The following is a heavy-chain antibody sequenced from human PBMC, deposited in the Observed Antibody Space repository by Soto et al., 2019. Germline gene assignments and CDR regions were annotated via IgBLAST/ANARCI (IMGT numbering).Heavy chain of an antibody. CDR3: ATEAGTVSFDY. Sequence: QVQLVESGGGVVQPGRSLRLSCAASGFTFSSYGMHWVRQAPGKGLEWVAVISYDGNNKGYAGSVKGRFAISRDNSKSTPYLETTLLRSEDTGVYCCATEAGTVSFDYWGQGTLVTVSS. CDR1: GFTFSSYG. CDR2: ISYDGNNK. J-gene: IGHJ4*02. D-gene: IGHD6-19*01. V-gene: IGHV3-30*03.